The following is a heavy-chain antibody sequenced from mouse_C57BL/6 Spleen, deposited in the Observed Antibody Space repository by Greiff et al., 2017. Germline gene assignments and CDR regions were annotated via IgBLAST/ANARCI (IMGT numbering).Heavy chain of an antibody. CDR3: AREDYGSSFAY. J-gene: IGHJ3*01. Sequence: QVQLQQSGAELVKPGASVKISCKASGYAFSSYWMNWVKQRPGKGLEWIGQIYPGDGDTNYNGKFKGKATLTADKSSSTAYMPLSSLTSEDSAVYFCAREDYGSSFAYWGQGTLVTVSA. D-gene: IGHD1-1*01. CDR1: GYAFSSYW. CDR2: IYPGDGDT. V-gene: IGHV1-80*01.